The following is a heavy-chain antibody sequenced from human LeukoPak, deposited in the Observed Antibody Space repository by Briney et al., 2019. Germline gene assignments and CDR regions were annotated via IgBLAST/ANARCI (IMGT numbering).Heavy chain of an antibody. CDR2: ISSSGRTM. V-gene: IGHV3-48*04. CDR1: GFTFSSNF. Sequence: GGSLRLSCAASGFTFSSNFMSWVRQAPGKGLEWLSYISSSGRTMYYADSVKGRFTISRDNAKNSLFLQMNSLRAEDTAVYYCARDYGDPRALYFDYWGQGTLVTVSS. J-gene: IGHJ4*02. D-gene: IGHD4-17*01. CDR3: ARDYGDPRALYFDY.